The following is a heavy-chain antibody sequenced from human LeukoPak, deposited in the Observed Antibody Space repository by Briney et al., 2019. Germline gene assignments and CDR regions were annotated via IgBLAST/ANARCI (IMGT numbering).Heavy chain of an antibody. J-gene: IGHJ4*02. CDR2: IYSGGST. Sequence: PGGSLRLSCAASGFTVSSNYMSWVRQAPGKGLEWVSVIYSGGSTYYADSVKGRFTISRDNSKNTLYLQMNSLRAEDTAVYYCAKVPPSYFDSFDYWGQGTLVTVSS. CDR1: GFTVSSNY. CDR3: AKVPPSYFDSFDY. D-gene: IGHD3-9*01. V-gene: IGHV3-53*01.